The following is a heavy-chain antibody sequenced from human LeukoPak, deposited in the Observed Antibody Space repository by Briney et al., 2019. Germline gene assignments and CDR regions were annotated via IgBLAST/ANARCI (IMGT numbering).Heavy chain of an antibody. CDR1: GYSISSGYY. J-gene: IGHJ4*02. CDR2: SYHTGTT. CDR3: ARGGIVVIPALDF. V-gene: IGHV4-38-2*01. D-gene: IGHD3-22*01. Sequence: PSETLSLTCAVSGYSISSGYYWGWIRQPPGKGLEWIGCSYHTGTTYYNPSLQGRVTISVDTAKNQFSLRLSSVTATDTAVYYCARGGIVVIPALDFWGQGTQVTVSS.